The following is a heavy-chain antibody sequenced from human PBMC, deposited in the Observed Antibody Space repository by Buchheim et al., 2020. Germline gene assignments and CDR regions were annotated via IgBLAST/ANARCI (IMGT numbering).Heavy chain of an antibody. CDR3: ARETQRYYYDSSGYYADY. D-gene: IGHD3-22*01. CDR1: GGSISSSSYY. V-gene: IGHV4-39*07. CDR2: IYYSGST. J-gene: IGHJ4*02. Sequence: QLQLQESGPGLVKPSETLSLTCTVSGGSISSSSYYWGWIRQPTGKGLEWIGSIYYSGSTYYNPSLKRRVTISIATSKNQFSLKLSSVTAADTAVYYCARETQRYYYDSSGYYADYWGQGTL.